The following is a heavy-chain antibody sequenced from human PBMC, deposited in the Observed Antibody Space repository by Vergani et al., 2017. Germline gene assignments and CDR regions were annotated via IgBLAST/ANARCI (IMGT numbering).Heavy chain of an antibody. V-gene: IGHV3-23*01. CDR3: AGLSYDTTPYLQGGYDC. J-gene: IGHJ4*02. CDR1: GFTFSACP. CDR2: ISARYPST. D-gene: IGHD3-22*01. Sequence: EVQLLQSGGGVIQPGGSVRLSCAASGFTFSACPMTWVRQAPGKGLEWVSAISARYPSTYYADSVKGRFTISRDNSKNMLNLQMNSLRAEDTAVYYCAGLSYDTTPYLQGGYDCWGQGTLVSVSS.